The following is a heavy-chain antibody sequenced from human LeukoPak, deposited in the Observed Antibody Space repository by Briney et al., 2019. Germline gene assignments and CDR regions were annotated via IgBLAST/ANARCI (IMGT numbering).Heavy chain of an antibody. D-gene: IGHD4-11*01. J-gene: IGHJ6*03. CDR3: ARGGEGTVTYYYYYMDV. V-gene: IGHV3-7*01. CDR1: GFMFSNYW. Sequence: GGSLRLSCAASGFMFSNYWMSWVRQAPGKGLEWVADIKEDGSEKSYVDSVKGRFTISRDNAKNSLYLQMNSLRAEDTAVYYCARGGEGTVTYYYYYMDVWGKGTTVTVSS. CDR2: IKEDGSEK.